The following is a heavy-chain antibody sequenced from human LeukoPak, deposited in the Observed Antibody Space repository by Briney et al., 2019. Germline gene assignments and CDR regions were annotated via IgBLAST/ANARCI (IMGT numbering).Heavy chain of an antibody. J-gene: IGHJ4*02. CDR2: IYTSGST. V-gene: IGHV4-61*02. Sequence: SETLSLTCTVSGGSISSGSYYWSWIRQPAGKGLEWIGRIYTSGSTNYNPSLKSRVTISVDTSKNQFSLKLSSVTAADTAIYYCAKHYMGSSYNRGLDYWGQGTLVTVSS. CDR3: AKHYMGSSYNRGLDY. D-gene: IGHD3-10*01. CDR1: GGSISSGSYY.